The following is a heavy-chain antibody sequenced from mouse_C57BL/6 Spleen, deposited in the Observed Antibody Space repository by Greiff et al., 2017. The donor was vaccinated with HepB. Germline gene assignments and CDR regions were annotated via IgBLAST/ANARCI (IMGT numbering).Heavy chain of an antibody. CDR2: IDPEDGDT. CDR1: GFNIKDYY. D-gene: IGHD3-2*02. V-gene: IGHV14-1*01. J-gene: IGHJ3*01. Sequence: EVQLQQSGAELVRPGASVKLSCTASGFNIKDYYMHWVKQRPEQGLEWIGRIDPEDGDTEYAPKFQGKATMTADPSSNTAYLQLSSLTSEDTAVYYCTSSGPAWFAYWGQGTLVTVSA. CDR3: TSSGPAWFAY.